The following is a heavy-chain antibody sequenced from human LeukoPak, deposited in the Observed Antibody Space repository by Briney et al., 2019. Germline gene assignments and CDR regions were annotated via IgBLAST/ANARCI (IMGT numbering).Heavy chain of an antibody. CDR1: AYSFTSYV. V-gene: IGHV1-18*01. Sequence: GASVKVSCKASAYSFTSYVMSWVRQAPGQGLEWMGWISSYNGNTKYAQKFQGRVTMTTDTSTSTAYMELRSLTSDDTAVYYCARGTISGADYYYMDVWGKGTTVTVSS. CDR3: ARGTISGADYYYMDV. D-gene: IGHD1-1*01. J-gene: IGHJ6*03. CDR2: ISSYNGNT.